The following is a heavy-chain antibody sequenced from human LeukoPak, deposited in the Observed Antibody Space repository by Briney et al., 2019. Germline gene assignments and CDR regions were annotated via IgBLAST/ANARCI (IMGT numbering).Heavy chain of an antibody. V-gene: IGHV1-69*04. CDR1: GGTFSIYT. Sequence: SVTVSFTASGGTFSIYTISWVRQAPGQGLEWMGRIIPILGIANYAQKFQGRVTITADKSTSTAYMELSSLRSEDTAVYYCARDPFGYSYGQRTNYFDYWGQGTLVTVSS. CDR2: IIPILGIA. CDR3: ARDPFGYSYGQRTNYFDY. J-gene: IGHJ4*02. D-gene: IGHD5-18*01.